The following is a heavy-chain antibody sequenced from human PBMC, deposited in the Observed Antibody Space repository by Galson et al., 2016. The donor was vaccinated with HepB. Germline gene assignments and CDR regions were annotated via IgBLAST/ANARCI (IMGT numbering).Heavy chain of an antibody. Sequence: SETLSLTCTVSDASVNSGSYYWSLVRQPPGKGLEWIGYIYYDGTTKYNHALRSRVAMSLDTSKNQFSLRLSSATAADTAVYYCVRYFNWNFDVWGQATLVTPSS. CDR2: IYYDGTT. CDR3: VRYFNWNFDV. D-gene: IGHD3-9*01. J-gene: IGHJ4*02. CDR1: DASVNSGSYY. V-gene: IGHV4-61*01.